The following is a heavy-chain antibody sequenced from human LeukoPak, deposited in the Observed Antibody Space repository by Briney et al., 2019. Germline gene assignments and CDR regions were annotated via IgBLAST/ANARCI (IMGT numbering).Heavy chain of an antibody. CDR2: ISSSGSLI. CDR3: VRGQGYCSDIRCSPGYYMDV. Sequence: KPGGSLRFSCEGSEFTFSDFGMNWVRQAPGRGLEWISRISSSGSLINYADSVKGRFTISRDNAKNSMYLQMNSLRVDDTAVYYCVRGQGYCSDIRCSPGYYMDVWGKGTTVTVSS. D-gene: IGHD2-2*01. J-gene: IGHJ6*03. CDR1: EFTFSDFG. V-gene: IGHV3-21*01.